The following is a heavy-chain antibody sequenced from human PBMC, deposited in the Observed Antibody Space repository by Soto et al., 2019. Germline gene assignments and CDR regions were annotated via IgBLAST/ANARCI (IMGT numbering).Heavy chain of an antibody. CDR3: ATDPIGRAVAGTVRDY. Sequence: ASVKVSCKVSGYTLTELSMHWVRQAPGKGLEWMGGFDPEDGETIYAQKFQGRVTMTEDTSTDTAYMELSSLRSEDTAVYYCATDPIGRAVAGTVRDYWGQGTLVTVSS. CDR2: FDPEDGET. CDR1: GYTLTELS. J-gene: IGHJ4*02. V-gene: IGHV1-24*01. D-gene: IGHD6-19*01.